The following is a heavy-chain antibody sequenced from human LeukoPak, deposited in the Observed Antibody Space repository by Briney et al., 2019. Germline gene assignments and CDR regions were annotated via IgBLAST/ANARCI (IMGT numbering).Heavy chain of an antibody. CDR1: GFTFSSYW. V-gene: IGHV3-7*01. CDR3: ARVHSIAATWFDP. J-gene: IGHJ5*02. Sequence: GGSLRLSCAASGFTFSSYWMSWVRQAPGKGLEWVANIKQDGSEKYYVDSVKGRFTISRDNAKNSLYLQMNSLRAEDTAVYYCARVHSIAATWFDPWGQGTLVTVSP. D-gene: IGHD6-6*01. CDR2: IKQDGSEK.